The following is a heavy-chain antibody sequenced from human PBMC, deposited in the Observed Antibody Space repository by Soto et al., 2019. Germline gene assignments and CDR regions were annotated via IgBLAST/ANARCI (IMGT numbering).Heavy chain of an antibody. D-gene: IGHD7-27*01. CDR3: AHRITGGAFDY. Sequence: QITLKESGPTLVKPTQTLTLTCTFSGFSLSTSGVGVGWIRQPPGKALEWLALIYWNDDKRYSPSLKGRLTITKDTSKNQVVLTMTNMDPVDTATYYCAHRITGGAFDYWGQGTLVTVSS. J-gene: IGHJ4*02. CDR2: IYWNDDK. V-gene: IGHV2-5*01. CDR1: GFSLSTSGVG.